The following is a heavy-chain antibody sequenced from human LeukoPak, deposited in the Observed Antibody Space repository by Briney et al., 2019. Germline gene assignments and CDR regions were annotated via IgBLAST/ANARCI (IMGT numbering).Heavy chain of an antibody. V-gene: IGHV1-2*02. D-gene: IGHD3-16*02. Sequence: ASVKVSCKASGYTFTGYYMHWVRQAPGQGLEWMGWINPNSGGTNYAQKFQGRVTMTRDTSTSTVYVELSSLRSEDTAVYYCARGSGSGVSYPFDYWGQGTLVTVSS. CDR3: ARGSGSGVSYPFDY. CDR2: INPNSGGT. CDR1: GYTFTGYY. J-gene: IGHJ4*02.